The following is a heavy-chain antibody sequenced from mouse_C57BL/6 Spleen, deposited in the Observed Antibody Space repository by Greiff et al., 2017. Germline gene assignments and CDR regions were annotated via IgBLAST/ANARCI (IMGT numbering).Heavy chain of an antibody. CDR1: GFSLTSYG. V-gene: IGHV2-5*01. CDR3: AIPYDGYYGFAY. J-gene: IGHJ3*01. CDR2: IWRGGST. Sequence: QVQLQQSGPGLVQPSQSLSITCTVSGFSLTSYGVHWVRQSPGKGLEWLGVIWRGGSTDYNAAFLSRLSITKDNSKSQVFFKINSLQADHTAIYYCAIPYDGYYGFAYWGQGTLVTVSA. D-gene: IGHD2-3*01.